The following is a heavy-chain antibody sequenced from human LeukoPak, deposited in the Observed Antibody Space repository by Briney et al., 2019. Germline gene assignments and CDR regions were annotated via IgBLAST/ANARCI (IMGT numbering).Heavy chain of an antibody. CDR3: AKSGDSSGYYFYYFDN. CDR1: GFTFSDYY. J-gene: IGHJ4*02. V-gene: IGHV3-23*01. D-gene: IGHD3-22*01. Sequence: GGSLRLSCAASGFTFSDYYMSWVRQAPGKGLEWVSAISGSGGTTYYADSVKGRFTISRDNSKNTLYLQMDSLRAEDTAVYYCAKSGDSSGYYFYYFDNWGQGTLVTVSS. CDR2: ISGSGGTT.